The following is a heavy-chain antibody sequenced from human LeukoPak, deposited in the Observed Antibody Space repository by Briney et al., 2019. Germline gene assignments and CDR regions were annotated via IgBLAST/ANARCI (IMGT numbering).Heavy chain of an antibody. CDR2: IYYSGST. J-gene: IGHJ5*02. CDR1: GGSISSGGYY. D-gene: IGHD6-6*01. Sequence: SETLSLTCTVSGGSISSGGYYWSWIRQHPGKGLEWIGYIYYSGSTYYNPSLKSRVTISVDTSKNQFSLKLSSVTAADTAVYYCARNPTYTSSSEFDPWGQGTLVTVSS. V-gene: IGHV4-31*03. CDR3: ARNPTYTSSSEFDP.